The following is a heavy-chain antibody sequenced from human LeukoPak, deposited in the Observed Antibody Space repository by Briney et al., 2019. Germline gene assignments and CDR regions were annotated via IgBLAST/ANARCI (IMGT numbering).Heavy chain of an antibody. Sequence: PGESLRLSCAASGFMFSNYWLSWVRQAPGKGLEWVANIKQDGSEKHYGESAGGRFIISRDNAKNSLYLQMNSLRVEDTAVYYCARDAERDWGQGTLVTVSS. CDR2: IKQDGSEK. V-gene: IGHV3-7*01. CDR1: GFMFSNYW. J-gene: IGHJ4*02. CDR3: ARDAERD.